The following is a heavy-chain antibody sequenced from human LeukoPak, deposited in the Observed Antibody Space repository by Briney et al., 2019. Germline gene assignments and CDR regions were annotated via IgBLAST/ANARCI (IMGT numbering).Heavy chain of an antibody. Sequence: PSETLSLTCTVSGGSISSGGYYWSWIRQHPGKGLEWIGYIYYSGSTYYNPSLKSRVTISVDTSKNQFSLKLSSVTAADTAVYYCARDRRPAAIGDAFDIWGQGTMVTVSS. J-gene: IGHJ3*02. CDR2: IYYSGST. V-gene: IGHV4-31*03. CDR1: GGSISSGGYY. CDR3: ARDRRPAAIGDAFDI. D-gene: IGHD2-2*01.